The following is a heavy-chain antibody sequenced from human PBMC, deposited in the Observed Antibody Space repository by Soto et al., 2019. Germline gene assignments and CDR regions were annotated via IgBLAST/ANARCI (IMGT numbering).Heavy chain of an antibody. CDR1: GGSISSSSYY. D-gene: IGHD6-19*01. CDR2: IYYSGST. J-gene: IGHJ5*02. Sequence: SETLSLTCTVSGGSISSSSYYWGWIRQPPGKGLEWIGSIYYSGSTYYNPSLKSRVTISVDTSKNQFSLKLSSVTAADTAVYYCAVRRIAVAGKGWFDPWGQGTLVTVSS. CDR3: AVRRIAVAGKGWFDP. V-gene: IGHV4-39*01.